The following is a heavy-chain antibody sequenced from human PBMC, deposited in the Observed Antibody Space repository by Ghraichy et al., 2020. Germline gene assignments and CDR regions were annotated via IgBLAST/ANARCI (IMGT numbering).Heavy chain of an antibody. CDR1: GFTFSSYS. D-gene: IGHD3-16*02. CDR3: ARDRDDNWGTYRYTCDN. J-gene: IGHJ4*02. Sequence: GGSLRLSCAASGFTFSSYSMNWVRQAPGKGLEWVSYISSNSRTTYYADSVKGRFTISRDNAKNSLYLQIHSLRDEDTAVYYCARDRDDNWGTYRYTCDNWGQGTLVTVSS. V-gene: IGHV3-48*02. CDR2: ISSNSRTT.